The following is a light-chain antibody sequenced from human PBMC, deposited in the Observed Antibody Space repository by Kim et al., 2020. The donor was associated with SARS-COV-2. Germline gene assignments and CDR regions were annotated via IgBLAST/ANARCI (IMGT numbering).Light chain of an antibody. J-gene: IGLJ2*01. CDR3: TSYTSRARV. CDR1: SSDVGTYDY. CDR2: DVN. V-gene: IGLV2-14*03. Sequence: QSALTQPASVSGSPGQSITISCTGTSSDVGTYDYVSWYQQHPGKAPKLVIYDVNNRPSGISSRFSGSKSGNTASLTISGLQPEDEAEYYCTSYTSRARVFGGGTQLTVL.